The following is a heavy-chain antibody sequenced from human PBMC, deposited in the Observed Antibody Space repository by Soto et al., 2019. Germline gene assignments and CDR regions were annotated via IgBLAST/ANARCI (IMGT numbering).Heavy chain of an antibody. CDR2: INHGGTT. CDR3: ARGGQLERGRYYYYYMDV. D-gene: IGHD1-1*01. CDR1: GGSFSAYY. Sequence: SETLSLTCAFYGGSFSAYYWNWIRQPPGKGLEWIGEINHGGTTNYNASLKSRLTISVDTSKSQFSLKLSSVTAADTAVYYCARGGQLERGRYYYYYMDVWGRGTTVTVSS. V-gene: IGHV4-34*01. J-gene: IGHJ6*03.